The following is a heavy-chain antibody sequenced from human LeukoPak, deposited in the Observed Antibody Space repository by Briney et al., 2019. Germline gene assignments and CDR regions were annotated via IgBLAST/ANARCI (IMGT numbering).Heavy chain of an antibody. V-gene: IGHV4-61*05. Sequence: SETLSLTCTVSGGSISSSSYYWGWIRQPPGKGLEWIGYIFYSGSTKHNPSLKSRVTISVDTSKNQFSLKLSSVAAADTAVYYCARHMATTAVTPGAFDIWGQGTMVTVSS. CDR2: IFYSGST. D-gene: IGHD4-23*01. J-gene: IGHJ3*02. CDR1: GGSISSSSYY. CDR3: ARHMATTAVTPGAFDI.